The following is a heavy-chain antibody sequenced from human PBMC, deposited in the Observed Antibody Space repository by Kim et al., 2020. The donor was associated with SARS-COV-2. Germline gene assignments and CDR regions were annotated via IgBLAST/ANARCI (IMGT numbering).Heavy chain of an antibody. J-gene: IGHJ3*02. V-gene: IGHV1-18*01. CDR2: ISAYNGNT. CDR3: AILDRGEPSFFDAFDI. Sequence: ASVKVSCKASGYTFTSYGISWVRQAPGQGLEWMGWISAYNGNTNYAQKLQGRVTMTTDTSTSTAYMELRSLRSDDTAVYYCAILDRGEPSFFDAFDIWGQGTMVTVSS. CDR1: GYTFTSYG. D-gene: IGHD3-16*01.